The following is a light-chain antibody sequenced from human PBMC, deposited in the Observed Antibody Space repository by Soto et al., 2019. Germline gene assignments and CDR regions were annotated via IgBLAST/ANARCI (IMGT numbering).Light chain of an antibody. Sequence: QSVLTQPASVSGSPGQSITISCAGTSSDVGSYNLVSWYQQHPGKAPKLMISDVSKRPSGVSDRFSCSKSGSTASLTISGLQAEDEADYYCCSYAGSTTFYVFGTGTKLTVL. CDR1: SSDVGSYNL. V-gene: IGLV2-23*02. CDR2: DVS. J-gene: IGLJ1*01. CDR3: CSYAGSTTFYV.